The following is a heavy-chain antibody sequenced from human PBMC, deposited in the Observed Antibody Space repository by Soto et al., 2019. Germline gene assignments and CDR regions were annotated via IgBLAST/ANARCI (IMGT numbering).Heavy chain of an antibody. D-gene: IGHD4-17*01. J-gene: IGHJ5*02. CDR2: IYYSGST. V-gene: IGHV4-39*01. Sequence: SETLSLTCTVSGGSISSSSYYWGWIRQPPGKGLEWIGSIYYSGSTYYNPSLKSRVTISVDTSKNQFSLKLSSVTAADTAVYYRARRDLRISWFDPWGQGTLVTVSS. CDR1: GGSISSSSYY. CDR3: ARRDLRISWFDP.